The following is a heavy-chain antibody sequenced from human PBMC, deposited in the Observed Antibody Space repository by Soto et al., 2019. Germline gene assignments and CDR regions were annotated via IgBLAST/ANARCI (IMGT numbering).Heavy chain of an antibody. CDR3: AHVYGGYDNFDY. Sequence: QITLKESGPPLVKPTQTLTLTCTFSGFSLSTSGVGVGWIRQPPGKALEWLALIYWDDDKRYSPSLKSRLTITKDTSKNQVVLTMTNMDTVDTATYSCAHVYGGYDNFDYWGQGTLVTVSS. CDR1: GFSLSTSGVG. D-gene: IGHD5-12*01. CDR2: IYWDDDK. J-gene: IGHJ4*02. V-gene: IGHV2-5*02.